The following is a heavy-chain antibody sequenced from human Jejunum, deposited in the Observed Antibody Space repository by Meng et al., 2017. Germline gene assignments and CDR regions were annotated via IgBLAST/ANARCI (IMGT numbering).Heavy chain of an antibody. J-gene: IGHJ4*02. CDR2: IEKDGSET. Sequence: GGSLRLSCVTSGFTFSNYWMSWVRQALAKGLEWVANIEKDGSETNYVDSVKGRFTISRDNSKNSLYLQMNSLRAEDTDLYYCAKLVGSTYSDAYWGQGALVTVSS. CDR3: AKLVGSTYSDAY. D-gene: IGHD1-26*01. V-gene: IGHV3-7*01. CDR1: GFTFSNYW.